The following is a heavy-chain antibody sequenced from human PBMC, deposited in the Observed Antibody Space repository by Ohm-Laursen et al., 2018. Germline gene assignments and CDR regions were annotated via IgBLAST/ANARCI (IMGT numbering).Heavy chain of an antibody. Sequence: SLRLSCSASGFSFSTYAMHWVRQPPGKGLEWVAVISYDGSNKYYADSVKGRFTIPRDNSKNTLYLQMDSLRAEDTAVYYCARDTLHRIYGGNLAGYFDLWGRGSLVTVSS. V-gene: IGHV3-33*05. CDR3: ARDTLHRIYGGNLAGYFDL. J-gene: IGHJ2*01. CDR1: GFSFSTYA. D-gene: IGHD4-23*01. CDR2: ISYDGSNK.